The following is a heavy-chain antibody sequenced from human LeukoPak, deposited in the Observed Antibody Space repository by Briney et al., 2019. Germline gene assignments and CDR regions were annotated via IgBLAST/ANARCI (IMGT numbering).Heavy chain of an antibody. D-gene: IGHD4-23*01. V-gene: IGHV4-30-2*01. CDR1: GGSISSGGYS. J-gene: IGHJ4*02. CDR2: IYHSGST. CDR3: ARDGGDYGGNSLFDY. Sequence: SETLSLTCAVSGGSISSGGYSWSWIRQPPGKGLEWIGYIYHSGSTYYNPSLKSRVTISVDRSKNQFSLKLSSVTAADTAVYYCARDGGDYGGNSLFDYWGQGTLVTVSS.